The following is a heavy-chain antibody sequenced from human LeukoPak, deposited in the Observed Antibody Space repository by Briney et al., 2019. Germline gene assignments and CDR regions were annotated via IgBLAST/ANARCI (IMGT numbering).Heavy chain of an antibody. CDR3: ARQGVYYDILTGYLARSLNFDY. V-gene: IGHV4-34*01. CDR2: IYYSGST. Sequence: SETLSLTCAVYGGSFSGYYWSWIRQPPGKGLEWIGSIYYSGSTYYNPSLKSRVTISVDTSKNQFSLKLSSVTAADTAVYYCARQGVYYDILTGYLARSLNFDYWGQGTLVTVSS. CDR1: GGSFSGYY. D-gene: IGHD3-9*01. J-gene: IGHJ4*02.